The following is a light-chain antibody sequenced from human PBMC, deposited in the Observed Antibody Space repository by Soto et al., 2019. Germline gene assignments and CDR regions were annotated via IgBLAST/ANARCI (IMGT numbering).Light chain of an antibody. CDR2: AAS. V-gene: IGKV1-39*01. CDR3: QQTYITPWT. Sequence: IQFTQSPSSLSASVGNRVTIPCRASQGISNFLAWYQQKPGKAPKLLIYAASTLQSGVPSRFSGSGSGTYFALTVTSLQPEDFATYFCQQTYITPWTFGQGTKVDI. J-gene: IGKJ1*01. CDR1: QGISNF.